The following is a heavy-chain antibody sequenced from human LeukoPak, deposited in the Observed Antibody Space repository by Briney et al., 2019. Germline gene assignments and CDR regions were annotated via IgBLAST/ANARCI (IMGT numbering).Heavy chain of an antibody. CDR1: GGTLSSYT. CDR2: IIPILGIA. Sequence: WVTVSCMHSGGTLSSYTISWVRPAPGQGREWVGRIIPILGIANYAQKFQGRVTITADKSTSTAYMELSSLRSEDTAVYYCALLPYNWFDPWGQGTLVTVSS. V-gene: IGHV1-69*02. J-gene: IGHJ5*02. CDR3: ALLPYNWFDP. D-gene: IGHD2-15*01.